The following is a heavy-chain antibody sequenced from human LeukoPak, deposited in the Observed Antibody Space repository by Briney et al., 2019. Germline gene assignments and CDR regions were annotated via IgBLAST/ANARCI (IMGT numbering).Heavy chain of an antibody. Sequence: GGSLKLSCAASGFTFSGSAMHWVRQASGRGLEGVGRVRIKANNYATAYAASVKGRFTISRDDSKNTAYLQMNSLKTEDTAVYYCARHNEMTHWGQGTLVTVSS. CDR1: GFTFSGSA. J-gene: IGHJ1*01. V-gene: IGHV3-73*01. CDR3: ARHNEMTH. CDR2: VRIKANNYAT. D-gene: IGHD5-24*01.